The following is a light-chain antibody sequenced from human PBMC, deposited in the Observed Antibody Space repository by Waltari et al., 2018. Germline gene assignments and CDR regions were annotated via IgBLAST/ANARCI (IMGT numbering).Light chain of an antibody. CDR1: GSNIGVDH. J-gene: IGLJ3*02. CDR3: ATWDDKLNGVL. CDR2: SNY. Sequence: QSALTQRPSLSGTPGQGVTIPCSGAGSNIGVDHVTRYQQSPGTAPKPLIYSNYRRPSGVPERFSGSKSGISASLAISGLQSEDEADYYCATWDDKLNGVLFGGGTKLTVL. V-gene: IGLV1-44*01.